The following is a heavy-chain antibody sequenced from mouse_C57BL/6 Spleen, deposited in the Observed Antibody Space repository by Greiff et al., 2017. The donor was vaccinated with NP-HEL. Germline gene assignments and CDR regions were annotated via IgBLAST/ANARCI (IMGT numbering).Heavy chain of an antibody. J-gene: IGHJ2*01. Sequence: EVQLQQSGPELVKPGASVKMSCKASGYTFTDYNMHWVKQSHGKSLEWIGYINPNNGGTSYNQKFKGKATLTVNKSSSTAYMELRSLTSEDSAVYYCARYSAARDSSGYDYWGQGTTLTVSS. D-gene: IGHD3-2*02. V-gene: IGHV1-22*01. CDR2: INPNNGGT. CDR3: ARYSAARDSSGYDY. CDR1: GYTFTDYN.